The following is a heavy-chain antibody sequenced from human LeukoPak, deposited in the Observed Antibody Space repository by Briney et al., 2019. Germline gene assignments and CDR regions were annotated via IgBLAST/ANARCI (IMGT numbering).Heavy chain of an antibody. D-gene: IGHD3-16*01. J-gene: IGHJ4*02. V-gene: IGHV3-7*01. CDR1: GFTFSNAW. CDR3: ARIRWGSYYDY. Sequence: PGGSLRLSCAASGFTFSNAWMSWVRQAPGKGLEWVANIKQDGSEKYYVDSVKGRFTISRDNAKNSLYLQMNSLRAEDTAVYYCARIRWGSYYDYWGQGTLVTVSS. CDR2: IKQDGSEK.